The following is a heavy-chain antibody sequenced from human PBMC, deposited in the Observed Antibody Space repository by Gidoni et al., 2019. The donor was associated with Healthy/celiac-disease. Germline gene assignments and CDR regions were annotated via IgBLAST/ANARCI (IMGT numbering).Heavy chain of an antibody. J-gene: IGHJ4*02. D-gene: IGHD1-26*01. Sequence: EVQLLESGGGLLQPGGSLCLSCAASGFTLSSYAMSCVRQAPGKGLECVAAISGSGGSTYYADSVKGRFTISRDNSKNTLYLQMNSLRAEDTAVYYCAKAEGGVGATIADWGQGTLVTVSS. V-gene: IGHV3-23*01. CDR3: AKAEGGVGATIAD. CDR1: GFTLSSYA. CDR2: ISGSGGST.